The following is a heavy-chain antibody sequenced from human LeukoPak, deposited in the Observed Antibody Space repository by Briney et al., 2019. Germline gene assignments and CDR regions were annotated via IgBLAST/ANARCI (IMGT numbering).Heavy chain of an antibody. V-gene: IGHV4-34*01. D-gene: IGHD3-10*01. CDR2: INHSGST. CDR1: GGSFSGYY. CDR3: ARDVRPVYYYGSGSTFDY. Sequence: SETLSLTCAVYGGSFSGYYWSWIRQPPGKGLEWTGEINHSGSTNYNPSLKSRVTISVDTSKNQFSLKLSSVTAADTAVYYCARDVRPVYYYGSGSTFDYWGQGTLVTVSS. J-gene: IGHJ4*02.